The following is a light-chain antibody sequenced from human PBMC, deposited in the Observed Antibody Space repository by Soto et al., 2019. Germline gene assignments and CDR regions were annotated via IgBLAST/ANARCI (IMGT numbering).Light chain of an antibody. Sequence: QSALTQPASVSGSPGQAITIPCTGTSSDVGAHNFVSWYQQHPGKAPKLMIYDVTNRPSGVSSRFSGSKSGNTASLTISGLQAEDEADYYCSSYTSTSTVYVFGAGTKVTVL. CDR2: DVT. V-gene: IGLV2-14*03. CDR3: SSYTSTSTVYV. CDR1: SSDVGAHNF. J-gene: IGLJ1*01.